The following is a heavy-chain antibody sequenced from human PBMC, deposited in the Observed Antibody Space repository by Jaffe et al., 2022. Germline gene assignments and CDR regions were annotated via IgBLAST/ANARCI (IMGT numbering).Heavy chain of an antibody. CDR1: GFTFTSSA. V-gene: IGHV1-58*02. Sequence: QMQLVQSGPEVKKPGTSVKVSCKASGFTFTSSAMQWVRQARGQRLEWIGWIVVGSGNTNYAQKFQERVTITRDMSTSTAYMELSSLRSEDTAVYYCAADLYYDSSGYYPGGGWFDPWGQGTLVTVSS. CDR3: AADLYYDSSGYYPGGGWFDP. J-gene: IGHJ5*02. CDR2: IVVGSGNT. D-gene: IGHD3-22*01.